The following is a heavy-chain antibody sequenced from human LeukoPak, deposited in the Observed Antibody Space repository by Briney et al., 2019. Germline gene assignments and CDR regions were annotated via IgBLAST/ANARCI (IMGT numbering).Heavy chain of an antibody. J-gene: IGHJ4*02. CDR2: ISYDGSNK. CDR3: ARDLGEFDY. V-gene: IGHV3-30*03. D-gene: IGHD3-16*01. Sequence: GRSLRLSCAASGFTFSSYGMHWVRQAPGKGLEWVAVISYDGSNKYYADSVKGRFTISRDNSKNTLYLQMNSLRAEDTAVYYCARDLGEFDYWGQGTLVTVSS. CDR1: GFTFSSYG.